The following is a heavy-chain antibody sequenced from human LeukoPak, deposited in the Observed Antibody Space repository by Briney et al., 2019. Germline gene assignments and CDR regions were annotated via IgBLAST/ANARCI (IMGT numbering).Heavy chain of an antibody. CDR1: GGSISSTGYY. CDR2: IYPRGST. J-gene: IGHJ6*03. Sequence: SETLSLTCTVSGGSISSTGYYWTWVRRPAGKGLEWIGRIYPRGSTLYNPSLKSRVTLSVDTSKNQFSLRLTSVTAADTAVYYCARVYGGYDFNYYYYYMDVWGKGTTVTISS. V-gene: IGHV4-61*02. CDR3: ARVYGGYDFNYYYYYMDV. D-gene: IGHD5-12*01.